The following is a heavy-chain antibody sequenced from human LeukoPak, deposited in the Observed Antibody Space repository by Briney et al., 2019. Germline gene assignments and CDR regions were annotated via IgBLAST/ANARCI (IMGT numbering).Heavy chain of an antibody. CDR3: AREFTVANQPRFDF. CDR1: GFSFRVYV. Sequence: PGRSLRLSSAASGFSFRVYVMHWVRAAPRKGLGRVALISNDGSNKYYADSVKGRFTITRDNYKTTLYLQMNSMRAEDTAVYYCAREFTVANQPRFDFWGQGTLVTVSS. D-gene: IGHD5-12*01. V-gene: IGHV3-30-3*01. J-gene: IGHJ4*02. CDR2: ISNDGSNK.